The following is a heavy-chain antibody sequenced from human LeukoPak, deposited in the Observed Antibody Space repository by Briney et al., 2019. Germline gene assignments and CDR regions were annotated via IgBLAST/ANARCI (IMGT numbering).Heavy chain of an antibody. Sequence: PGGSLRLSCAASGFTFSNYWMSWVRQAPGKGLEWVANINQYGSENYCVDSVRGRFTISRDNAQNSLYLQMNSLRAEDTAVYYCARATYYDSSGYWGYFFDCWGQGTLVTVSS. CDR3: ARATYYDSSGYWGYFFDC. CDR2: INQYGSEN. V-gene: IGHV3-7*01. CDR1: GFTFSNYW. J-gene: IGHJ4*02. D-gene: IGHD3-22*01.